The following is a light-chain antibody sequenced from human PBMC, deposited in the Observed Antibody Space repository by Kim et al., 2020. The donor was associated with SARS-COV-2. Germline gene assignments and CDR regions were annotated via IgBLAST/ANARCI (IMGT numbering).Light chain of an antibody. Sequence: SYELTQPPSVSVSPGQTASITCSGDKLGDKYACWYQQRPGQSPVLVIYEDTRRPSGIPERFSASTSGNTVTLTISGTQAMDEADYYCQAWDSTTVIFGGGTQLTVL. J-gene: IGLJ2*01. CDR1: KLGDKY. CDR2: EDT. V-gene: IGLV3-1*01. CDR3: QAWDSTTVI.